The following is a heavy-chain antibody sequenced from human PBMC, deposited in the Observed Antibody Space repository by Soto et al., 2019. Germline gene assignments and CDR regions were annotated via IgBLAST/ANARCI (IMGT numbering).Heavy chain of an antibody. CDR2: IYYSGRT. V-gene: IGHV4-31*03. D-gene: IGHD6-19*01. CDR1: GGSISSGGYY. Sequence: QVQLQESGPGLVKPSQTLSLTCTVSGGSISSGGYYWSWIRQHPGKGLEWIGYIYYSGRTYYNPSLTRRVTISVDTSKNQFSLKLSSVTAADTAVYYCARALTSGWYEWWFDPWGQGTLVTVSS. J-gene: IGHJ5*02. CDR3: ARALTSGWYEWWFDP.